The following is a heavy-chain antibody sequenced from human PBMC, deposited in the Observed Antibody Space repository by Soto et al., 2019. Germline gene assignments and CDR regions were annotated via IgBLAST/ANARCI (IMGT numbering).Heavy chain of an antibody. V-gene: IGHV1-8*01. CDR2: MNPNSGNT. J-gene: IGHJ4*02. Sequence: QVQLVQSGAEVKKPGASVKVSCKASGYTFTSYDINWVRQATGQGLEWMGWMNPNSGNTGYAQKFQGRVTMTRNTSISTAYMELSSLRSEDTAVYYCARNWAAVTTYYFDYWGQGTLVTVSS. CDR3: ARNWAAVTTYYFDY. CDR1: GYTFTSYD. D-gene: IGHD4-17*01.